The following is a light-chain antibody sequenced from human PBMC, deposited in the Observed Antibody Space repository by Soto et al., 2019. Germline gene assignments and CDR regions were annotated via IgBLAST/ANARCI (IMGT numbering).Light chain of an antibody. V-gene: IGKV1-5*03. CDR3: QQYDKYSPWA. CDR2: KAS. Sequence: DIQMTPSPSTLSASVGDRVTITCRASQNIRSWLAWYQQKPGKAPKLLIYKASTLDSGVPSRFGGSGSGTEFTLTISSLQPDDSATYYCQQYDKYSPWAFGQGTKVEI. J-gene: IGKJ1*01. CDR1: QNIRSW.